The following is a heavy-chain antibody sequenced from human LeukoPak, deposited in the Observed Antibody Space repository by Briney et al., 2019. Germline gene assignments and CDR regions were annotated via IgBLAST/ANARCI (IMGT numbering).Heavy chain of an antibody. Sequence: KASETLSLTCAVSGYSISSGYYWGWIRQPPGKGLEWIGSIYHSGSTYYNPSLKSRVTISVDTSKNQFSLMLSSVTAADTAVYYCARSVGYWGQGTLVTVSS. J-gene: IGHJ4*02. V-gene: IGHV4-38-2*01. D-gene: IGHD1-26*01. CDR1: GYSISSGYY. CDR3: ARSVGY. CDR2: IYHSGST.